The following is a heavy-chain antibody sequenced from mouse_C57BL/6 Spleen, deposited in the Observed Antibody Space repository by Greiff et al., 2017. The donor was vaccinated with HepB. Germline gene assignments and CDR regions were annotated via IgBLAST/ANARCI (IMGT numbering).Heavy chain of an antibody. V-gene: IGHV5-15*01. CDR3: ARRTSYYAMDY. CDR2: ISNLAYSI. Sequence: VQLKESGGGLVQPGGSLKLSCAASGFTFSDYGMAWVRQAPRKGPEWVAFISNLAYSIYYADTVTGRFTISRENAKNTLYLEMSSLRSEDTAMYYCARRTSYYAMDYWGQGTSVTVSS. J-gene: IGHJ4*01. CDR1: GFTFSDYG.